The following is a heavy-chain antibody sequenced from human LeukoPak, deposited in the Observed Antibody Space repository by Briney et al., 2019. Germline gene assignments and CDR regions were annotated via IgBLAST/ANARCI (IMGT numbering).Heavy chain of an antibody. CDR2: INPNSGGT. D-gene: IGHD3-9*01. CDR1: GYTFTGYY. J-gene: IGHJ4*02. CDR3: ARASYDILTGYVETYFDY. V-gene: IGHV1-2*02. Sequence: ASVKLSFKASGYTFTGYYMHWVRQAPGQGLEWMGWINPNSGGTNYAQKFQGRVTLTRDASISTAYMELSRLRSDDTAVYYCARASYDILTGYVETYFDYWGQGALVAVSS.